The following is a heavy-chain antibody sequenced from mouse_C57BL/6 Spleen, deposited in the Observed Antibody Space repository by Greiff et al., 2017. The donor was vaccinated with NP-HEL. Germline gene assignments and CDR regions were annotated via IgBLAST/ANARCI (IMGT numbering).Heavy chain of an antibody. Sequence: VQLQQSGAELARPGASVKLSCKASGYTFTSYGISWVKQRTGQGLEWIGEIYPRSGNTYYNEKFKGKATLTADKSSSTAYMELRSLTSEDSAVYFCANYYGSSYVSYFDYWGQGTTLTVSS. CDR3: ANYYGSSYVSYFDY. V-gene: IGHV1-81*01. CDR2: IYPRSGNT. D-gene: IGHD1-1*01. CDR1: GYTFTSYG. J-gene: IGHJ2*01.